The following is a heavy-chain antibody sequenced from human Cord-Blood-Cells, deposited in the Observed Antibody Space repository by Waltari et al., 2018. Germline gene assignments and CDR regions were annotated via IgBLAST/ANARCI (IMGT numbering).Heavy chain of an antibody. J-gene: IGHJ4*02. D-gene: IGHD3-9*01. CDR2: IYYSGST. CDR3: ARQDYDILTGYCYYFDY. Sequence: QLQLQESGPGLVKPSETLSLTCTVSGGSISSSSYYWGWIRQPPGKGLEWIGSIYYSGSTYYNPSLKRRVTISVDTSKNQFSLKLSSVTAADTAVYYCARQDYDILTGYCYYFDYWGQGTLVTVSS. CDR1: GGSISSSSYY. V-gene: IGHV4-39*01.